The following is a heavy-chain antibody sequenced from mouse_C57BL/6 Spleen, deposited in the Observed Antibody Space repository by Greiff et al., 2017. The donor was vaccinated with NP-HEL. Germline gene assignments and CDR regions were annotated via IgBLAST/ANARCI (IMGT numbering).Heavy chain of an antibody. CDR2: IHPNSGST. V-gene: IGHV1-64*01. J-gene: IGHJ4*01. Sequence: QVQLQQPGAELVKPGASVKLSCKASGYTFTSYWMHWVKQRPGQGLEWIGMIHPNSGSTNYNEKFKSKATLTVDKSSSTAYMQLSSLTSEDSAVYDCARFNDSNFYYAMDDWGQGTSVTVSS. D-gene: IGHD2-5*01. CDR1: GYTFTSYW. CDR3: ARFNDSNFYYAMDD.